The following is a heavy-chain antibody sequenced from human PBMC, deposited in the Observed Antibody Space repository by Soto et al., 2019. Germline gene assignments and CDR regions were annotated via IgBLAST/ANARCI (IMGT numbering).Heavy chain of an antibody. CDR3: ARGGDYDFWSGYYRRDYYFDY. V-gene: IGHV4-34*01. Sequence: SETLSLTCAVYGGSLSGYYWSWIRQPPGKGLEWIGEINHSGSTNYNPSLKSRVTISVDTSKNQFSLKLSSVTAADTAVYYCARGGDYDFWSGYYRRDYYFDYWGQGTLVTVSS. J-gene: IGHJ4*02. CDR1: GGSLSGYY. CDR2: INHSGST. D-gene: IGHD3-3*01.